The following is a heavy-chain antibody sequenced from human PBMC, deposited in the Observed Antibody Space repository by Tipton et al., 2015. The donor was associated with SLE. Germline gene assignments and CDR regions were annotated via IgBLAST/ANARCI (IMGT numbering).Heavy chain of an antibody. CDR1: GGTFSSYA. CDR3: AKFSRLSDRAFYFDY. CDR2: IIPIFGTA. Sequence: QSGPEVKKPGSSVKVSCKASGGTFSSYAISWVRQAPGQGLEWMGGIIPIFGTANYAQKFQGRVTITTDASTSTAYMELSSLRSGDTAIYYCAKFSRLSDRAFYFDYWGQGTLVTVSS. J-gene: IGHJ4*02. D-gene: IGHD1-14*01. V-gene: IGHV1-69*05.